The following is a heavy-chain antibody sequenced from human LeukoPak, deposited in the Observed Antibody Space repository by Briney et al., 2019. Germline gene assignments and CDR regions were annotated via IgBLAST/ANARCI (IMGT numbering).Heavy chain of an antibody. J-gene: IGHJ4*02. CDR3: VRQVHAHTSGWF. D-gene: IGHD6-19*01. V-gene: IGHV3-48*04. Sequence: PGGSLRLSCAGSGFIFSEYAMNWVRQAPGEGLKWVSYIRSSSEIIYYADSVKGRFTISRDNAKNVLYLQMSSLRVEDTAVYYCVRQVHAHTSGWFWGRGILVTVSS. CDR1: GFIFSEYA. CDR2: IRSSSEII.